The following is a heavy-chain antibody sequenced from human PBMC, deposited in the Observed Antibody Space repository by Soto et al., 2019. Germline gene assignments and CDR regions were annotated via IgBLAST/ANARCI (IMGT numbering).Heavy chain of an antibody. CDR3: VRDQGISGTTRGTFDY. V-gene: IGHV4-31*03. J-gene: IGHJ4*02. Sequence: PSETLSLTCTASGGSISSGGYYWTWIRQFPGKGLEWIGYIFYSGDTYYNPSLKGRPTISGDSSKNQFSLRLTSVTAADTAVYYSVRDQGISGTTRGTFDYWGQGALVTVSS. CDR1: GGSISSGGYY. CDR2: IFYSGDT. D-gene: IGHD1-20*01.